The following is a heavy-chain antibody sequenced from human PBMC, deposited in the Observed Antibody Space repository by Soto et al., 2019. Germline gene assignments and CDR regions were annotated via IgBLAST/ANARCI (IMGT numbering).Heavy chain of an antibody. Sequence: ASVKVSCKASGYTFTGYYMHWVRQAPGQGLEWMGWINPNSGGTNYAQKFQGWVTMTRDTSISTAYMELSRLRSDDTAVYYCARDQCTSGSPGVYYYYGMDVWGQGTTVTVSS. J-gene: IGHJ6*02. CDR3: ARDQCTSGSPGVYYYYGMDV. CDR2: INPNSGGT. CDR1: GYTFTGYY. D-gene: IGHD1-26*01. V-gene: IGHV1-2*04.